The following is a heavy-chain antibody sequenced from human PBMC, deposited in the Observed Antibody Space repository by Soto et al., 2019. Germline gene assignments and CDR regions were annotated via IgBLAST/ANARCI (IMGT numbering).Heavy chain of an antibody. CDR3: ARSVSGYDILTGYSRYYYYMDV. CDR2: IYYSGST. V-gene: IGHV4-59*01. D-gene: IGHD3-9*01. Sequence: SETLSLTCTVSGGSISSYYWSWIRQPPGKGLEWIGYIYYSGSTNYNPSLKSRVTISVDTSKNQFSLKLSSVTAADTAVYYCARSVSGYDILTGYSRYYYYMDVWGKGTTVTVSS. J-gene: IGHJ6*03. CDR1: GGSISSYY.